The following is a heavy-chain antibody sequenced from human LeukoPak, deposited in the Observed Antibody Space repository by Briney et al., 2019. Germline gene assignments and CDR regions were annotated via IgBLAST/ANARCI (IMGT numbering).Heavy chain of an antibody. Sequence: ASVKVSCKVSGYTLTELSMHWVRQAPGKGLEWMGGSDPEDGETIYAQKFQGRVTMTEDTSTDTAYMELSSVTAADTAVYYCARDFDSWSLSEYYFDYWGQGTLVTVSS. D-gene: IGHD6-13*01. CDR3: ARDFDSWSLSEYYFDY. J-gene: IGHJ4*02. CDR1: GYTLTELS. V-gene: IGHV1-24*01. CDR2: SDPEDGET.